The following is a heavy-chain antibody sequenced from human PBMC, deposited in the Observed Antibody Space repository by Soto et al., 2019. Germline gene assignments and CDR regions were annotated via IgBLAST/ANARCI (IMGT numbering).Heavy chain of an antibody. CDR1: GGSISSYY. Sequence: SETLSFTWTVSGGSISSYYWSWIQQTTRKGLEWIGYIYYSGSTDYNPPLKSRVTRSVDTSKNRFSLKLSSVTAADTAVYDCAGRIAAAGCLKYWGQGNMVTVSS. CDR2: IYYSGST. D-gene: IGHD6-13*01. CDR3: AGRIAAAGCLKY. V-gene: IGHV4-59*01. J-gene: IGHJ4*02.